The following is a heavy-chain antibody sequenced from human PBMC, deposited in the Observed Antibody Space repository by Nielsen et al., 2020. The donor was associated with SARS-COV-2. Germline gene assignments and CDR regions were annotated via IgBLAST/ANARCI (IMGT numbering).Heavy chain of an antibody. V-gene: IGHV3-23*01. J-gene: IGHJ4*02. D-gene: IGHD6-13*01. CDR2: ISASGGST. CDR3: AKTSYSSSWPFDY. CDR1: GFTFNIYA. Sequence: GESLKISCIASGFTFNIYAMAWVRRTPGRGLQWVSGISASGGSTYYTDSVKGRFTISRDNSKNTLYLQMNSLRAEDTAVYYCAKTSYSSSWPFDYWGQGTLVTVSS.